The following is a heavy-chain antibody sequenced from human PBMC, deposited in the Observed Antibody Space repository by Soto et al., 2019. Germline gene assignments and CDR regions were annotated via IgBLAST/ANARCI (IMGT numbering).Heavy chain of an antibody. CDR3: ARGQVVAAQH. J-gene: IGHJ4*02. CDR2: IYHSGST. CDR1: GGSISSGGYS. D-gene: IGHD2-15*01. Sequence: QLQLQESGSGLVKPSQTLSLTCSVSGGSISSGGYSWSWIRQPPGKGLEWIGYIYHSGSTYYTPSLKSRVTISLDRPKDQFSLKLSSVPAADTAVYYCARGQVVAAQHWGQGTLVTVSS. V-gene: IGHV4-30-2*01.